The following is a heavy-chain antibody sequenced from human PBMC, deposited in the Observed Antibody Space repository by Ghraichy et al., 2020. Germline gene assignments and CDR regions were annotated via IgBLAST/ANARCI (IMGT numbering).Heavy chain of an antibody. V-gene: IGHV1-18*01. Sequence: ASVKVSCKASGYTFTTYGISWVRQAPGQGLEWLGWISTYNANTKYPQKLQGRVTMTTDTSTSTAYMELRSLRSDDAAVYYCARDRDGSAWLDFWGQGTLVTVSS. CDR1: GYTFTTYG. D-gene: IGHD5-24*01. J-gene: IGHJ4*02. CDR2: ISTYNANT. CDR3: ARDRDGSAWLDF.